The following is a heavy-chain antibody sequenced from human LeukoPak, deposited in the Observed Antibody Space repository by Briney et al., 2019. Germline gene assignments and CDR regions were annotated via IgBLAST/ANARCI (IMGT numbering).Heavy chain of an antibody. Sequence: SETLSLTCTVSGGSISSYYWSWLRQPPGKGLEWMGDIYYSGSTNHNPSLKSRVTISVDTSKNQFSLKLSSVTAADTAVYYCASLGYCSGGSCYSGVVHYWGQGTLVTVSS. D-gene: IGHD2-15*01. V-gene: IGHV4-59*12. CDR1: GGSISSYY. CDR2: IYYSGST. CDR3: ASLGYCSGGSCYSGVVHY. J-gene: IGHJ4*02.